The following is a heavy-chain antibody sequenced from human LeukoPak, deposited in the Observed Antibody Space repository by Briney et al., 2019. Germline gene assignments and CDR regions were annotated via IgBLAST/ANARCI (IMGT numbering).Heavy chain of an antibody. CDR3: ARAPYYYDSSGRYYFDY. D-gene: IGHD3-22*01. Sequence: ASVRVSCKASGYTFTSYGISWVRQAPGQGLEWMGWISAYNGNTNYAQKLQGRVTMTTDTSTSTAYMELRSLRSDDTAVYYCARAPYYYDSSGRYYFDYWGQGTLVTVPS. CDR2: ISAYNGNT. CDR1: GYTFTSYG. J-gene: IGHJ4*02. V-gene: IGHV1-18*01.